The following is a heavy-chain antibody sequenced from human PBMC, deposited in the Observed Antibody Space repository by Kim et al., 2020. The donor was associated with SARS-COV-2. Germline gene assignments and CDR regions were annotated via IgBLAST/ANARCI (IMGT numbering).Heavy chain of an antibody. V-gene: IGHV3-23*01. CDR2: ISGSGGST. CDR3: ANSEQWLVQERYYYYYGMDV. J-gene: IGHJ6*02. Sequence: GGSLRLSCAASGFTFSSYAMSWVRQAPGKWLEWVSAISGSGGSTYYADSVKGRFTISRDNSKNTLYLQMNSLRAEDTAVYYCANSEQWLVQERYYYYYGMDVWGQGTTVTVSS. D-gene: IGHD6-19*01. CDR1: GFTFSSYA.